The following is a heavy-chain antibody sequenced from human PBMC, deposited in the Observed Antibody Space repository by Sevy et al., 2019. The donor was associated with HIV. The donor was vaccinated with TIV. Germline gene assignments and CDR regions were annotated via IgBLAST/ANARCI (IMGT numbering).Heavy chain of an antibody. CDR1: GFTFSSYA. V-gene: IGHV3-30*04. J-gene: IGHJ6*02. D-gene: IGHD5-12*01. CDR3: ARDSKASGYSGYDSGGRFGYYYGMDV. Sequence: GGSLRLSCAASGFTFSSYAMHWVRQAPGKGLEWVAVISYDGSNKYYADSVKGRFTISRDNSKNTLYLQMNSLRAEDTAVYYCARDSKASGYSGYDSGGRFGYYYGMDVWGQGTTVTVSS. CDR2: ISYDGSNK.